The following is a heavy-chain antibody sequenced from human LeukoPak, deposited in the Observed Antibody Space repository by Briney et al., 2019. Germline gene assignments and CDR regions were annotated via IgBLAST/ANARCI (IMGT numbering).Heavy chain of an antibody. CDR1: GGSISRYY. V-gene: IGHV4-59*01. CDR2: IYESGST. J-gene: IGHJ2*01. D-gene: IGHD3-22*01. CDR3: ARGAYYYDSSGYNWYFDL. Sequence: PSETLSLTCTVSGGSISRYYRSWIRQPPGKGLEWIGYIYESGSTNYNPSLKSRVTISVDTSMKQFSLNLSSVTAADTDVYYCARGAYYYDSSGYNWYFDLWGRGTLVSVSS.